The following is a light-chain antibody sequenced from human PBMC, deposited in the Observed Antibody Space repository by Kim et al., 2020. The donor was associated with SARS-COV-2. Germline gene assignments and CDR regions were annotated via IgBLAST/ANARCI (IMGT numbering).Light chain of an antibody. J-gene: IGKJ1*01. CDR1: QSVSSN. CDR3: QQYNNWPGT. Sequence: VSPGERATLSCRASQSVSSNFAWYQQKPGQAPRLLIYGASTRATGIPARFSGSGSGKEFTLTISSLQSEDFAVYYCQQYNNWPGTFGQGTKVDIK. CDR2: GAS. V-gene: IGKV3-15*01.